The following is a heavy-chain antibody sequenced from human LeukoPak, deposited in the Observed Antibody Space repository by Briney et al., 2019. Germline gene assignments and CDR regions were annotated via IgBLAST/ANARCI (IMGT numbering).Heavy chain of an antibody. D-gene: IGHD3-22*01. J-gene: IGHJ4*02. CDR2: ISAHNGDT. V-gene: IGHV1-18*01. CDR3: ARDVAAYYYDTRGYGRLDY. Sequence: GASVSVSCKPSGYTLYVYSISGGRQAPGQGLEWMGWISAHNGDTNHEQKMQDRITMTTDTSTTTAYMELRSLTSNDTAVYYCARDVAAYYYDTRGYGRLDYWGQGTLVTVSS. CDR1: GYTLYVYS.